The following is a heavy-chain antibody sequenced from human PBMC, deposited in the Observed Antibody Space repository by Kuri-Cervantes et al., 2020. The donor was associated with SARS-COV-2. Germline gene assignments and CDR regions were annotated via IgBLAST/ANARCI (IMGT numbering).Heavy chain of an antibody. Sequence: GGSLRLSCAVSGFPFSDYAMSWVRQAPGKGLEWVSGIGGSGGNTYYADSVKGRFTISRDNSKNTLYLQMTSLSAGDTAIYYCAKAGGIEIPAATNWFDPWGQGTLVTGSS. J-gene: IGHJ5*02. CDR2: IGGSGGNT. D-gene: IGHD2-2*01. CDR1: GFPFSDYA. CDR3: AKAGGIEIPAATNWFDP. V-gene: IGHV3-23*01.